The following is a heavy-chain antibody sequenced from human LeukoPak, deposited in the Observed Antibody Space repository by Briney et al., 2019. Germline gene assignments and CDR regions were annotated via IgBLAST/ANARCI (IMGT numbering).Heavy chain of an antibody. CDR3: AKESWLVQYFDY. CDR2: ISGSGGST. V-gene: IGHV3-23*01. J-gene: IGHJ4*02. D-gene: IGHD6-19*01. Sequence: GASLRLSCAASGFTLSSYAMNWVRQAPGKGLEWVSAISGSGGSTYYADSVKGRFTISRDNSKNTLYLQMNSLRAEDTAVYYCAKESWLVQYFDYWGQGTLVTVSS. CDR1: GFTLSSYA.